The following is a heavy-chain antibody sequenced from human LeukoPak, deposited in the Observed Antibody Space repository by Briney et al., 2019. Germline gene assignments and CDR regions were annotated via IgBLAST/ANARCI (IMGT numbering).Heavy chain of an antibody. V-gene: IGHV3-7*04. CDR2: IKQDGSEK. D-gene: IGHD3-22*01. Sequence: GGSLRLSCAASGFTFSSYWMSWVRQAPGKGLEWVASIKQDGSEKYYVDSVKGRFTISRDNAKNSLYLQMNSLRAEDTAVYYCARGVSKRSSGYFNFDYWGQGTLVTVSS. CDR3: ARGVSKRSSGYFNFDY. J-gene: IGHJ4*02. CDR1: GFTFSSYW.